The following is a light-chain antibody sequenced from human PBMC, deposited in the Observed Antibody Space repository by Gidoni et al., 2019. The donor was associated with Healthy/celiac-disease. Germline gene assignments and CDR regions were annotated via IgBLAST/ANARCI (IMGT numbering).Light chain of an antibody. V-gene: IGKV1-5*03. CDR1: QSISSW. Sequence: DIQITQSPSTLSASVGDRVTITCRASQSISSWLAWYQQKPGKAPKLLIYKASSLESGVPSRFSGSGSGTEFTLTISSLQPDDFATYYCKQYNSYFTFGGXTKVEIK. J-gene: IGKJ4*01. CDR3: KQYNSYFT. CDR2: KAS.